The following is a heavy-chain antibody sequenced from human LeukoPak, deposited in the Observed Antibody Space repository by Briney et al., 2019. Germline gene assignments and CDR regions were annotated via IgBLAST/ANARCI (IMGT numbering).Heavy chain of an antibody. V-gene: IGHV5-51*01. Sequence: KCGESLKISCKGSGYSFTSYWIGWVRQMPGKGLEWMGIIYPGDSDTRYSPSFQGQVTISADKSISTAYLQWSSLKASDTAMYYCARQRLGGSYHLGDAFDIWGQGTMVTVSS. J-gene: IGHJ3*02. D-gene: IGHD1-26*01. CDR2: IYPGDSDT. CDR3: ARQRLGGSYHLGDAFDI. CDR1: GYSFTSYW.